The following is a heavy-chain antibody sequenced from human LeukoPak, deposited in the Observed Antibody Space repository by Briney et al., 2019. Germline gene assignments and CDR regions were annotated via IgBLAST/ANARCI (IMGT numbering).Heavy chain of an antibody. Sequence: GGSLRLSCAGSGFTFSNHYMSWVRQPPGKGLEWVSYISSSGSSTVYADSVKGRFTISRDNAKNLVYLQLNSLRAEDTAVYYCARATGQGNGAHFGYWGQGTLVTVSS. D-gene: IGHD1-1*01. CDR3: ARATGQGNGAHFGY. CDR2: ISSSGSST. V-gene: IGHV3-11*01. CDR1: GFTFSNHY. J-gene: IGHJ4*02.